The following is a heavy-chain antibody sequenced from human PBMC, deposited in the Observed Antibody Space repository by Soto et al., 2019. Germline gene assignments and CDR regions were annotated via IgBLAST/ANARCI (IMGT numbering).Heavy chain of an antibody. V-gene: IGHV3-21*01. D-gene: IGHD6-13*01. J-gene: IGHJ6*02. Sequence: GSLRLSCAASGFTFSSYSMNWVRQAPGKGLEWVSSISSSSSYIYYADSVKGRFTISRDNAKNSLYLQMNSLRAEDTAVYYCARDPRSYSSSWLYYYGMDVWGQETTVTVSS. CDR1: GFTFSSYS. CDR2: ISSSSSYI. CDR3: ARDPRSYSSSWLYYYGMDV.